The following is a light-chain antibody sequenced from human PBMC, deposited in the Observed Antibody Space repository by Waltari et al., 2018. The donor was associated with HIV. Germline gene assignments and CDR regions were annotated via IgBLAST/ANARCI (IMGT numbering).Light chain of an antibody. J-gene: IGLJ2*01. Sequence: QSALPQPPSASGSPGQSVTISCTGTSSDVGGYNYVSWYQQYPGKAPKLIIYEATKRPSAVPDRFSGSMSGNTASLTVSGLQAEDDADYYCTSYAGRDNFVVFGGGTRLTVL. V-gene: IGLV2-8*01. CDR3: TSYAGRDNFVV. CDR1: SSDVGGYNY. CDR2: EAT.